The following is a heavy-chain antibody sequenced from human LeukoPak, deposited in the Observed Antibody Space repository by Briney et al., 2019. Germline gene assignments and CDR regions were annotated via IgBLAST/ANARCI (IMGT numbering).Heavy chain of an antibody. J-gene: IGHJ4*02. CDR2: ISAGGGTT. Sequence: PGGSLRLSCAASAFTFSSYAMTWVRQAPGKGLEWVSAISAGGGTTYYADSVKGRFTISRDNSKNTLSLQMNSLRAEDTAVYYCAKGIYYVSGSYPYYFDYWGQGTPVTVSS. V-gene: IGHV3-23*01. CDR1: AFTFSSYA. CDR3: AKGIYYVSGSYPYYFDY. D-gene: IGHD3-10*01.